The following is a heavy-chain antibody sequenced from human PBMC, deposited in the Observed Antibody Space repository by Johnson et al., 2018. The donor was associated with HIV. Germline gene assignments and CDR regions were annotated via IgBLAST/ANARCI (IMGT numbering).Heavy chain of an antibody. CDR3: ARAGAVGFDAFDI. D-gene: IGHD6-19*01. Sequence: QVQPVESGGGLILPGRSLRLSCSASGFTFSRYAIHWVRQAPGQGLEWVAVISYDRRNKYYADSAKGRFTIPRDNSKNTLYLQMNSLRAEDTAVYYCARAGAVGFDAFDIWGQGTIVTVSS. CDR2: ISYDRRNK. CDR1: GFTFSRYA. J-gene: IGHJ3*02. V-gene: IGHV3-30-3*01.